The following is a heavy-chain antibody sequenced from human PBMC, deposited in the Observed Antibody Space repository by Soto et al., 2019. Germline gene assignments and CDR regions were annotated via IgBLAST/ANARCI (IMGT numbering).Heavy chain of an antibody. Sequence: GGSLRLSCAASGFTFSSYGMHWVRQAPGKGLEWVAVISYDGSNKYYADSVKGRFTISRDNSKNTLYLQMNSLRAEDTAVYYCANHIYGDNGAFDIWGQGTMVTVSS. V-gene: IGHV3-30*18. CDR1: GFTFSSYG. CDR2: ISYDGSNK. J-gene: IGHJ3*02. CDR3: ANHIYGDNGAFDI. D-gene: IGHD4-17*01.